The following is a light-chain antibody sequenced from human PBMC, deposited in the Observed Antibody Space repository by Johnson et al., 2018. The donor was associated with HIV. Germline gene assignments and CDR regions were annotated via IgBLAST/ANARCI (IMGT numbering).Light chain of an antibody. CDR2: DNN. J-gene: IGLJ1*01. V-gene: IGLV1-51*01. Sequence: QFVLTQPPSMSAAPGQRVTISCSGSSSNIGNNYVSWYQQVPGAAPKLLIYDNNKRPSGIPDRFSGSKSGTSATLGITGLQTGDEADYYCGTWDSSLSVVFGTGTKVTVL. CDR3: GTWDSSLSVV. CDR1: SSNIGNNY.